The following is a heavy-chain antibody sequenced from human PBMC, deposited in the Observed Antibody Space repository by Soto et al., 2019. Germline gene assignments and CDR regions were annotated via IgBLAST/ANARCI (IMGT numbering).Heavy chain of an antibody. V-gene: IGHV4-59*01. CDR3: ARARSRGYAFDI. CDR2: IYYSGSA. J-gene: IGHJ3*02. D-gene: IGHD6-13*01. CDR1: GGSISSYY. Sequence: SETLSLTCTVSGGSISSYYWSWIRQPPGKGLEWIGYIYYSGSANYNPSLKSRVTISVDTSKNQFSLKLSSVTAADTAVYYCARARSRGYAFDIWGQGTMVTVSS.